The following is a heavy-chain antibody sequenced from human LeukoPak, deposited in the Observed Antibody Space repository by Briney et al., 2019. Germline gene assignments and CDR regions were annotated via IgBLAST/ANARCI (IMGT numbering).Heavy chain of an antibody. V-gene: IGHV5-51*01. Sequence: GESLKISCKISGYKLTNNWIGWVRQMPGKGLEWMGIIYPGDSDIRYSPSFQGQVTISADKSISTAYLQWSSLRASDTAMYYCGRPVDNDSYYFHYWGQGTLVTVSS. J-gene: IGHJ4*02. CDR1: GYKLTNNW. CDR3: GRPVDNDSYYFHY. D-gene: IGHD3-22*01. CDR2: IYPGDSDI.